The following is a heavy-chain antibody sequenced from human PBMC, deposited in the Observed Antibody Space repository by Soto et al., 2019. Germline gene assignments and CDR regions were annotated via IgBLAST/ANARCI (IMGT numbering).Heavy chain of an antibody. CDR3: ARDFGIAVAGTHYYYGMDV. Sequence: QVQLQESGPGLVKPSETLSLTCTVSGGSISSYYWSWIRQPPGKGLEWIGYIYYSGSTNYNPSLKSRVTISVDTPKNQFSLKLSSVTAADTAVYYCARDFGIAVAGTHYYYGMDVWGQGTTVTVSS. V-gene: IGHV4-59*01. D-gene: IGHD6-19*01. CDR1: GGSISSYY. J-gene: IGHJ6*02. CDR2: IYYSGST.